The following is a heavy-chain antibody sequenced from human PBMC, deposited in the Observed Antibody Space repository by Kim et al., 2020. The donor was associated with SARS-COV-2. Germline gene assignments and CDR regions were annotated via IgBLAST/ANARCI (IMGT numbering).Heavy chain of an antibody. CDR2: IYHSGNS. Sequence: SETLSLTCTVSGGSFSNYYWSWIRQPPGKGLEWIGYIYHSGNSNYNRSLKSRITISVDTSKNQFSLKLNSVTAADTAVYYCARARVGGWPATLDYWGQGTLVTVSS. V-gene: IGHV4-59*01. D-gene: IGHD2-15*01. CDR3: ARARVGGWPATLDY. CDR1: GGSFSNYY. J-gene: IGHJ4*02.